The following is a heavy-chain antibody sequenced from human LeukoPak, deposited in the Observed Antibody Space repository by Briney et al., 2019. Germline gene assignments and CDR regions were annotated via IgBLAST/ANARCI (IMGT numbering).Heavy chain of an antibody. J-gene: IGHJ3*02. CDR1: GGSISSYY. CDR2: IHYSGST. V-gene: IGHV4-59*01. Sequence: PSETLSLTCTVSGGSISSYYWSWIRQPPGTGLEWIGNIHYSGSTNYNPSLKSRVTISVDTSKNQFPLKLSSVTAADTAVYYCARVFEVGASIIYAFDIWGQGTMVTVSS. D-gene: IGHD1-26*01. CDR3: ARVFEVGASIIYAFDI.